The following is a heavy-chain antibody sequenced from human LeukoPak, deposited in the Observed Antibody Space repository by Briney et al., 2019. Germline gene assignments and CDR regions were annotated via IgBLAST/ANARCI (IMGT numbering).Heavy chain of an antibody. CDR1: GLTFSSHA. D-gene: IGHD1-26*01. CDR3: VKKGGATTLSAFDI. CDR2: ISGGGGST. V-gene: IGHV3-23*01. Sequence: QPGGSRRLSCEVSGLTFSSHAMGWARQAPGEGLEWVSVISGGGGSTYYADSVKGRFTISRDNSKNMLYLQMNSLRVEDTAAYYCVKKGGATTLSAFDIWGQGTMVTVSS. J-gene: IGHJ3*02.